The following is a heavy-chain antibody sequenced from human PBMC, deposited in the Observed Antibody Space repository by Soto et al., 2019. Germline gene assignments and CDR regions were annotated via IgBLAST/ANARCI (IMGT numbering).Heavy chain of an antibody. CDR1: GGSISSGGYY. D-gene: IGHD2-21*02. CDR2: IHHSGAF. CDR3: AREDDGGDSLDV. Sequence: SETLSLTCTVSGGSISSGGYYWSWIRQHPGKGLEWIGYIHHSGAFLHNPSFKSRLTISVDTSKNQFSLHLSSVTDADTAVYFCAREDDGGDSLDVWGQGTTVTVSS. J-gene: IGHJ6*02. V-gene: IGHV4-30-4*08.